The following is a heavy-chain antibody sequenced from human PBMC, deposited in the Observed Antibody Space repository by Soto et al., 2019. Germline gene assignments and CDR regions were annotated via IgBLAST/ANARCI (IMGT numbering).Heavy chain of an antibody. CDR1: GFSFSTNA. CDR2: IRASGGKS. CDR3: AKDFYSTSDSTSSFSAFDL. J-gene: IGHJ3*01. Sequence: EVQLLESGGGLVQPGGSLRLSCAASGFSFSTNAISWVRQAPGKGLEWVSGIRASGGKSYSADSVKGRFTISRDNSKNTLYLQMNSLRAGDTAVYYCAKDFYSTSDSTSSFSAFDLWGQGTVVTVSS. V-gene: IGHV3-23*01. D-gene: IGHD6-6*01.